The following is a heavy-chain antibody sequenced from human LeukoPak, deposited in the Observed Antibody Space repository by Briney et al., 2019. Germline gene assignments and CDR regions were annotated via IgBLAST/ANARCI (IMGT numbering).Heavy chain of an antibody. D-gene: IGHD3-10*01. J-gene: IGHJ4*02. CDR2: IYYSGST. Sequence: SETLSLTCSVSGGSISSSTYWWAWIRPPPGKGLEWIGSIYYSGSTHYNPSLKSRVTISVDTSNNQLSLKLTSVTAADTAVYYCARQYGSGFWFFDNWGQGTLVTVSS. CDR3: ARQYGSGFWFFDN. V-gene: IGHV4-39*01. CDR1: GGSISSSTYW.